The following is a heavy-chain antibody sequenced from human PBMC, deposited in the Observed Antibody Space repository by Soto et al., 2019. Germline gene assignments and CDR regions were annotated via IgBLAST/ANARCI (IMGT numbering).Heavy chain of an antibody. J-gene: IGHJ3*02. D-gene: IGHD5-12*01. CDR1: GYTFSTYG. V-gene: IGHV1-18*01. CDR3: ASGYGCYFCAFDI. CDR2: INAYNGNT. Sequence: ASVKVSCKASGYTFSTYGISWVRQAPGQGLEWMGWINAYNGNTNYAQKFQGRVTMTTDTSTSTAYMELRSLRSDDTAVYYCASGYGCYFCAFDIWGQGTMVTVSS.